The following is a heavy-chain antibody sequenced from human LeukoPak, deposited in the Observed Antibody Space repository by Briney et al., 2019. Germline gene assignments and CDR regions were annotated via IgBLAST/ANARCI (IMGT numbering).Heavy chain of an antibody. CDR2: INPSGGST. V-gene: IGHV1-46*01. J-gene: IGHJ4*02. CDR3: ASSPYYYDSSGYYGPYY. Sequence: ASVKGSCKASVYTFTSYYMHWVRQAPGQGLEWMGIINPSGGSTSYAQKFQGRVTMTRDTSTSTVYMELSSLRSEDTAVYYCASSPYYYDSSGYYGPYYWGQGTLVTVSS. CDR1: VYTFTSYY. D-gene: IGHD3-22*01.